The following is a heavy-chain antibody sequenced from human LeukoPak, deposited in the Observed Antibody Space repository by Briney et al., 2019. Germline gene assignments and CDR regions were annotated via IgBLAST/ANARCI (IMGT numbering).Heavy chain of an antibody. V-gene: IGHV4-59*01. J-gene: IGHJ5*02. CDR1: GGSFSTYY. CDR2: ICYSGST. D-gene: IGHD3-10*01. CDR3: ARGDYYGSGTNWFDP. Sequence: SETLSLTCTVSGGSFSTYYWSWVRQPPGKGLEWIGYICYSGSTTYNPSLMSRVTISVDTSKNQFSLKLSSVPAADTAVYYCARGDYYGSGTNWFDPWGQGTLVTVSS.